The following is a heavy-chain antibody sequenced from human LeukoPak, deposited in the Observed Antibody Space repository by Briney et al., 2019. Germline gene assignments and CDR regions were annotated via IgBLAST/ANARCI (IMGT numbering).Heavy chain of an antibody. J-gene: IGHJ4*02. Sequence: ASVKVSCKASGYTFTGYYMHWVRQAPGQGLEWMGWISAYNGNTNYAQKLQGRVTMTTDTSTSTAYMELRSLRSDDTAVYYCARARGYCSSTSCYLDYWGQGTLVTVSS. CDR1: GYTFTGYY. CDR2: ISAYNGNT. CDR3: ARARGYCSSTSCYLDY. D-gene: IGHD2-2*01. V-gene: IGHV1-18*04.